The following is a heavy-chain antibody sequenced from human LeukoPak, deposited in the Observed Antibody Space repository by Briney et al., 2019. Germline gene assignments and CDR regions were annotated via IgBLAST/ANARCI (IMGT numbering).Heavy chain of an antibody. V-gene: IGHV1-18*01. D-gene: IGHD6-19*01. J-gene: IGHJ4*02. CDR3: ARAVGSGWSSYFDY. CDR2: ITTYNGNA. CDR1: GCTFTSFG. Sequence: VASVKVSCKASGCTFTSFGISWVRQAPGQGLEWMGWITTYNGNAKYAQKVQGRVTMTTDTSTSTAYMELRSLRSDDTAVYYCARAVGSGWSSYFDYRGQGTLVAVSS.